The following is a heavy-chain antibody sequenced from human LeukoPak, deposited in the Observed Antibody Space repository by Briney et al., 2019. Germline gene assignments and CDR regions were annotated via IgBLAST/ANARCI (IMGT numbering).Heavy chain of an antibody. Sequence: PGGSLRLSCAASGFTFSSYGMSWVRQAPEKGLQWGSAISVGGVSTYYADSVRGRFPISRDNPKNTLYLQMNSLRADDTAVYYCARSARLMKGVVEVTALDDWGQGTLVTVSS. D-gene: IGHD3-3*01. CDR1: GFTFSSYG. CDR2: ISVGGVST. CDR3: ARSARLMKGVVEVTALDD. J-gene: IGHJ4*02. V-gene: IGHV3-23*01.